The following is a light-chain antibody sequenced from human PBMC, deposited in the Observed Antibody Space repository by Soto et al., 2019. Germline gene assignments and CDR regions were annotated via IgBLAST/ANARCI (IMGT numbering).Light chain of an antibody. Sequence: QSPLTQAASVSGSPGQSITISCTRTSSDVGNYIFVSWYRQHPGKAPKLMIYDINNRPSGVSNRFSGSKSGNTASLTISGLQAEDEADYYCVSYTTSASYVFGTGTKVTVL. CDR1: SSDVGNYIF. J-gene: IGLJ1*01. V-gene: IGLV2-14*01. CDR2: DIN. CDR3: VSYTTSASYV.